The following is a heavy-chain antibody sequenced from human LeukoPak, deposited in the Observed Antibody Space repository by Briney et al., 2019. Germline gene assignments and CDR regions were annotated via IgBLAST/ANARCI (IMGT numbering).Heavy chain of an antibody. J-gene: IGHJ3*02. V-gene: IGHV3-9*01. D-gene: IGHD2-2*01. CDR3: AKDYKVGIVVVPAAGVAFDI. Sequence: GGSLRLSCAASGFTFDDYAMHWVRQAPGKGLEWVSGISWNSGSIGYADSVKGRFTISRDNAKNSLYLQMNSLRAEDTALYYCAKDYKVGIVVVPAAGVAFDIWGQGTMVTVSS. CDR2: ISWNSGSI. CDR1: GFTFDDYA.